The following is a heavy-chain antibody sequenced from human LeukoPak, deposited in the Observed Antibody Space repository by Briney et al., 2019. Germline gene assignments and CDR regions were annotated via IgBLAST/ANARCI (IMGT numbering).Heavy chain of an antibody. CDR3: ARLPYSSSSADY. D-gene: IGHD6-6*01. V-gene: IGHV1-2*02. J-gene: IGHJ4*02. CDR1: GYTFTGYY. CDR2: VNPNSGGT. Sequence: GASVKVSCKASGYTFTGYYMHWVRQAPGQGLEWMGWVNPNSGGTNYAQKFQGRVTMTRDTSISTAYMELSRLRSDDTAVYYCARLPYSSSSADYWGQGTLVTVSS.